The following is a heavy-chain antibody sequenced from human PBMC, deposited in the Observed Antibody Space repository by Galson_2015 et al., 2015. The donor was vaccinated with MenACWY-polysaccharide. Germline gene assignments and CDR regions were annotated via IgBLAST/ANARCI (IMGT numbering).Heavy chain of an antibody. J-gene: IGHJ4*02. Sequence: SLRLSCAVSGFTVSSNYMSWVRQAPGKGPEWVSIIYSGGSTYYADSVKGRFTISRDNSKNTLYFQMTSLRVEDTAVYYCARVIVVPGTIDYFDYWGQGTLVTVSS. CDR1: GFTVSSNY. D-gene: IGHD1-1*01. CDR3: ARVIVVPGTIDYFDY. CDR2: IYSGGST. V-gene: IGHV3-53*01.